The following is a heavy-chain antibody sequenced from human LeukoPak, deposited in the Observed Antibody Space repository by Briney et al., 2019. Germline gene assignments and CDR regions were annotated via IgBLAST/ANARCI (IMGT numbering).Heavy chain of an antibody. CDR1: GYTFTSYD. V-gene: IGHV1-8*01. CDR2: MSPNSGKT. J-gene: IGHJ4*02. Sequence: ASVKVSCKASGYTFTSYDLNWVRQATGQGLEWMGWMSPNSGKTGYAQKFQGRVTMTTDTSTSTAYMELRSLRSDDTAVYYCARLPPGIAVAVYDYWGQGTLVTVSS. D-gene: IGHD6-19*01. CDR3: ARLPPGIAVAVYDY.